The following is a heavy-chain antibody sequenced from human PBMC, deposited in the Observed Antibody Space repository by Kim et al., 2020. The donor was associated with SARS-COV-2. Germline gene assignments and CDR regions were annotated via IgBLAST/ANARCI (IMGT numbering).Heavy chain of an antibody. Sequence: GESLKISCKVSGYSFANYWIVWVRQKPGKGLEWMGTIFPDDSDTRYSPSFEGQVTISAHKSITTAYLQWSNLKASDTAMYFCARHSKLASVKVADFDLWGQGTLVTVSS. J-gene: IGHJ4*02. CDR2: IFPDDSDT. D-gene: IGHD3-3*02. CDR1: GYSFANYW. V-gene: IGHV5-51*01. CDR3: ARHSKLASVKVADFDL.